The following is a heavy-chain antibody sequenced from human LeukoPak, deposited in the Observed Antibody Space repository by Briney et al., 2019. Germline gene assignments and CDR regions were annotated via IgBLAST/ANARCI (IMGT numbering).Heavy chain of an antibody. Sequence: GGSLRFSCATSGFPFETNAMSWVRQAPGKGLEWVATIGNTETFYADSVTGRFTISRDNSKNTVNLQMNRLRVEDTAIYYCAKDWIQFNRVFDCFDSWGQGTLVTVSS. CDR2: IGNTET. V-gene: IGHV3-23*01. J-gene: IGHJ4*02. CDR1: GFPFETNA. CDR3: AKDWIQFNRVFDCFDS. D-gene: IGHD5-18*01.